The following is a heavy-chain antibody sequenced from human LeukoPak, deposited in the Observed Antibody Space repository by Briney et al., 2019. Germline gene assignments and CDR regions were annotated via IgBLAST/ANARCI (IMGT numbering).Heavy chain of an antibody. D-gene: IGHD4-17*01. CDR1: GFTVISNS. CDR2: IYSDNT. Sequence: GGSLRLSCTVSGFTVISNSMSWVRQAPGKGLEWVSFIYSDNTHYSDSVKGRFTISRDNSKNTLYLQMTSLRAEDTAVYYCARVDYGDYFTGWFGPWGQGTLVTVSS. V-gene: IGHV3-53*01. J-gene: IGHJ5*02. CDR3: ARVDYGDYFTGWFGP.